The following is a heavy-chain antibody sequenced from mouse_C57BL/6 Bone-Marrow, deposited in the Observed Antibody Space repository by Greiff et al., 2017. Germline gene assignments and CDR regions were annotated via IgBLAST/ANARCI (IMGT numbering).Heavy chain of an antibody. D-gene: IGHD2-1*01. CDR2: ISDGGSYT. CDR3: ASARYYGIPYAMDY. CDR1: GFTFSSYA. Sequence: EVKVVESGGGLVKPGGSLKLSCAASGFTFSSYAMSWVRQTPEKRLEWVATISDGGSYTYYPDNVKGRFTITRDNAKNNLYLQMSHLTSKDTAMYYCASARYYGIPYAMDYWGQGTSVTVSS. V-gene: IGHV5-4*03. J-gene: IGHJ4*01.